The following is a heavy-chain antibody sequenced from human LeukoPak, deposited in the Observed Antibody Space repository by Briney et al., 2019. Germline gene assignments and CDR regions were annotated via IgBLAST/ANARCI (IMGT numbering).Heavy chain of an antibody. Sequence: GGSLRLSCAASGFSVSGKFMSWVRQAPGKGLEWVSIIHYDGKIRYAGSVGGRFTIYRDDSENTLFLQMNSLRVDDTAVYFCASGDGYLQPYWGQGTLVTVSS. CDR1: GFSVSGKF. D-gene: IGHD2-21*01. J-gene: IGHJ4*02. V-gene: IGHV3-53*01. CDR3: ASGDGYLQPY. CDR2: IHYDGKI.